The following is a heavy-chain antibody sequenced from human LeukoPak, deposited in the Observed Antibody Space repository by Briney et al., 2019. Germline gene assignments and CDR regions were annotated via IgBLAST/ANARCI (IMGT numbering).Heavy chain of an antibody. CDR2: IYSGGST. CDR3: ARAAGDGGWFLNPFDY. D-gene: IGHD6-19*01. V-gene: IGHV3-53*01. Sequence: GGSLRLSCAASGFTVSSNCMSWVRQAPGKGLEWVSVIYSGGSTYYADSVKGRFTISRDNSKNTLYLQMNSLRAEDTAVYYCARAAGDGGWFLNPFDYWGQGTLVTVSS. CDR1: GFTVSSNC. J-gene: IGHJ4*02.